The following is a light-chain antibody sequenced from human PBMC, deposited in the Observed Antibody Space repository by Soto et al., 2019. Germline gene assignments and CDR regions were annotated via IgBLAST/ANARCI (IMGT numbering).Light chain of an antibody. V-gene: IGKV1-5*01. Sequence: DIQMTQSPPTLSASVGDRVTITCRASQPISSWLAWYHQKPGKAPKLLIYDASNLESGVPSRFSGSGSGTEFTLTISRLQPDDFGIYYCQQYENYWTFGQGTKVEIK. CDR2: DAS. CDR1: QPISSW. J-gene: IGKJ1*01. CDR3: QQYENYWT.